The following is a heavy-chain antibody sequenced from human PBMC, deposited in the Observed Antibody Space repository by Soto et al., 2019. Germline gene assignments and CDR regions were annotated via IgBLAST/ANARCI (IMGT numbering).Heavy chain of an antibody. CDR1: GFTFNNSG. CDR2: ISFDGSET. Sequence: QVQLVESGGGVVQPGRSLRLSCAVSGFTFNNSGMHWIRQAPGKGLEWVAVISFDGSETYYADSMKGRFTISRDNSKNSLYLEMNSLRGDDTAVYYCARQVYSVVTPLDYWGRGTLVTVSS. CDR3: ARQVYSVVTPLDY. D-gene: IGHD2-21*02. V-gene: IGHV3-30*03. J-gene: IGHJ4*02.